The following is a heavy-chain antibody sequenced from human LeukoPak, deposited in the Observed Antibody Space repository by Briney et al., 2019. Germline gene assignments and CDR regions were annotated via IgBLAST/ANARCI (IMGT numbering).Heavy chain of an antibody. CDR1: GGPISSYQ. CDR3: ARRTTVTPNWFDP. J-gene: IGHJ5*02. V-gene: IGHV4-59*08. D-gene: IGHD4-17*01. Sequence: KPSETLSLTCTVSGGPISSYQWSWIRQPPGKGLEWIGYIYYTGSTNYNPSLKSRDTISLDTSKNQFSLKLSSVTAADTAVYYCARRTTVTPNWFDPWGQGTLVTVSS. CDR2: IYYTGST.